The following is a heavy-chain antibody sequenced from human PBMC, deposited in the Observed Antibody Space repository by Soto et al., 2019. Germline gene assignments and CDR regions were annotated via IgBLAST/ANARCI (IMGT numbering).Heavy chain of an antibody. CDR3: AREIIEVISTFRWFDP. CDR1: GFTFTSHW. J-gene: IGHJ5*02. Sequence: PGGSLRLSCAASGFTFTSHWMHWVRQAPGKGPVWVSRINGDGSSIDYADSVKGRFTISRDNAKNTLYLQMNSLRAEDTAVYHCAREIIEVISTFRWFDPWGQGTLVTVSS. D-gene: IGHD6-19*01. CDR2: INGDGSSI. V-gene: IGHV3-74*01.